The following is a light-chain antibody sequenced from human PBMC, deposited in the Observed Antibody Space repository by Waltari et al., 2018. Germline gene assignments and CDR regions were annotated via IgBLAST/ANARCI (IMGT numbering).Light chain of an antibody. CDR3: QTGGHGTWV. V-gene: IGLV4-69*01. CDR1: SGHSSNV. J-gene: IGLJ3*02. CDR2: VNSDGSH. Sequence: QLVVTQSPSASASLGASVKLTCTLSSGHSSNVIAWLQQHPERGPRYLMKVNSDGSHSKGDEIPDRFSGSSSGAVRYLTISNLPSEDEADYYCQTGGHGTWVFGGGTKLTVL.